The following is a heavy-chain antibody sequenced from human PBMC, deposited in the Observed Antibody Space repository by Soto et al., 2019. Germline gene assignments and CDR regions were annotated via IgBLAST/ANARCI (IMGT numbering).Heavy chain of an antibody. V-gene: IGHV1-8*01. CDR2: MNPNSGNT. CDR3: ARWADSSGWYEMGGLDY. Sequence: ASVKVSCKASGYTFTSYDINWVRQATGQGLEWMGWMNPNSGNTGYAQKFQGRVTMTRNTSISTAYMELSSLRSEDTAVYYCARWADSSGWYEMGGLDYWGQGTLVTVSS. J-gene: IGHJ4*02. D-gene: IGHD6-19*01. CDR1: GYTFTSYD.